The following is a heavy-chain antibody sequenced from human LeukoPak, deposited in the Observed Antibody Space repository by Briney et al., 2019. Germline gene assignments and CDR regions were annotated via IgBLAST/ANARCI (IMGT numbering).Heavy chain of an antibody. CDR2: ISAYNGNT. V-gene: IGHV1-18*01. CDR3: ARDYFDSTGYYFDY. Sequence: ASVKVSCKASGYTFTSYGISWVRQAPGQGLEWMGWISAYNGNTNYAQKLQGRVTLTTDTSTNTAYMELRSLRSDDTAVYYCARDYFDSTGYYFDYWGQGTLVTVSS. D-gene: IGHD3-22*01. J-gene: IGHJ4*02. CDR1: GYTFTSYG.